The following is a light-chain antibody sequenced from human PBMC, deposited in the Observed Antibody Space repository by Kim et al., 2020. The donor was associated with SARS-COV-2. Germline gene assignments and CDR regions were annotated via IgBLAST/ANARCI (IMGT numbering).Light chain of an antibody. CDR3: QHYSNYPPRT. CDR1: QSIISW. Sequence: SVGDKVPITCRASQSIISWLAWYQHKPGKAPNLLIYRASNLESGVPSRFSGSGSGTEFTLTISSLQPDDFATYYCQHYSNYPPRTFGQGTKVDIK. V-gene: IGKV1-5*03. J-gene: IGKJ1*01. CDR2: RAS.